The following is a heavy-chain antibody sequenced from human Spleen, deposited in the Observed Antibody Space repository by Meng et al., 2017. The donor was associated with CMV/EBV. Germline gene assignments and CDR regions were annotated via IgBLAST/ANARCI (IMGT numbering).Heavy chain of an antibody. CDR2: TYYRSKGYN. D-gene: IGHD1-26*01. V-gene: IGHV6-1*01. CDR3: AREGVGATTGYYYGMDV. J-gene: IGHJ6*02. Sequence: SSNSAAWNWIRQSPSRGLEWLGRTYYRSKGYNDYAVSVKSRITINPDTSKNQFSLQLNSVTPEDTAVYYCAREGVGATTGYYYGMDVWGQGTTVTVSS. CDR1: SSNSAA.